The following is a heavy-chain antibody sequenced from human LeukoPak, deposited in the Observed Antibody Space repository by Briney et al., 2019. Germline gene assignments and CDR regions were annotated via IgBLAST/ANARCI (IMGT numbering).Heavy chain of an antibody. CDR2: IKQDGSEK. J-gene: IGHJ4*02. CDR3: ARDLTVGATFDY. Sequence: GGSLRLSCAASGFTVSSNYMSWVRQAPGKGLEWVADIKQDGSEKYYVDSVKGRFTISRDTAKKSLYLQMNSLRAEDTAVYYCARDLTVGATFDYWGQGTLVTVSS. CDR1: GFTVSSNY. D-gene: IGHD1-26*01. V-gene: IGHV3-7*01.